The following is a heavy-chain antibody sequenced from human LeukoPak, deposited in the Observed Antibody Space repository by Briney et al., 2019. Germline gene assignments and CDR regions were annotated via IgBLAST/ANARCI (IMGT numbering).Heavy chain of an antibody. J-gene: IGHJ3*02. V-gene: IGHV3-48*04. D-gene: IGHD6-19*01. CDR1: GFTFSSYS. CDR3: ARARSGWYGAFDI. Sequence: GGSLRLSCAASGFTFSSYSMNWVRQAPGKGLEWVSYISSSSSTIYYADSVKGRFTISRDNAKNSLYLQMNSLRAEDTAVYYCARARSGWYGAFDIWGQGTMVTVSS. CDR2: ISSSSSTI.